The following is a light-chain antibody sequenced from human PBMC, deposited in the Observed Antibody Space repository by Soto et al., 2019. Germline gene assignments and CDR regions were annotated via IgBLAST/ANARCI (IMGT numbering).Light chain of an antibody. V-gene: IGKV3-15*01. J-gene: IGKJ5*01. CDR1: QSVSGD. Sequence: QFSATLSVSPRERATPSCRASQSVSGDLAWYHHKPGQAPRLLIYDASTRALDTPARFAGSGSGTEFTLTISSLQSEDFAVYFCQQYNNWPITFGRGTRLEIK. CDR2: DAS. CDR3: QQYNNWPIT.